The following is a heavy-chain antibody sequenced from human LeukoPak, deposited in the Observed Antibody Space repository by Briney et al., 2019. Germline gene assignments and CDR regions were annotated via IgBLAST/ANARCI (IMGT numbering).Heavy chain of an antibody. CDR1: GFTFSNSG. CDR2: IKSDGSRT. CDR3: ARGGHSAEASTTGLDALDI. V-gene: IGHV3-74*01. Sequence: SGGSLRLSCAASGFTFSNSGMHWVRQAPGKGLVWVSRIKSDGSRTSYADSVKGRFTISRDNAKNTLYLQMNSLRAEDTAVYYCARGGHSAEASTTGLDALDIWGQGTMVTVSS. D-gene: IGHD6-19*01. J-gene: IGHJ3*02.